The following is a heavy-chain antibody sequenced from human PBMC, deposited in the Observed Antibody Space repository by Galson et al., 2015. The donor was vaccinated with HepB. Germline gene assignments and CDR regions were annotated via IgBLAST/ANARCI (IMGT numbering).Heavy chain of an antibody. CDR2: INSDGSST. Sequence: SLRLSCAASGFTFSSYWMHWVRQAPGKGLVWVSRINSDGSSTSYADSVKGRFTISRDNAKNTLYLQMNSLRAEDTAVYYCARPFGSSWYGGFDYWGQGTLVTVSS. CDR3: ARPFGSSWYGGFDY. D-gene: IGHD6-13*01. V-gene: IGHV3-74*01. CDR1: GFTFSSYW. J-gene: IGHJ4*02.